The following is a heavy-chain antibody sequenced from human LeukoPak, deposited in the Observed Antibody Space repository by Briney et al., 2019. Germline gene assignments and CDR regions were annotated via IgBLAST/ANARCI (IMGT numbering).Heavy chain of an antibody. Sequence: GGSLRLSCAASGFTFSSYGMHWVRQAPGKGLEWVAVISYDGSNKYYADSVKGRFTISRDNSKNTLYLQMNSLRAEDTAVYYCAKDLLALVGATSLDYWGQGTLVTVSS. J-gene: IGHJ4*02. V-gene: IGHV3-30*18. CDR3: AKDLLALVGATSLDY. CDR2: ISYDGSNK. D-gene: IGHD1-26*01. CDR1: GFTFSSYG.